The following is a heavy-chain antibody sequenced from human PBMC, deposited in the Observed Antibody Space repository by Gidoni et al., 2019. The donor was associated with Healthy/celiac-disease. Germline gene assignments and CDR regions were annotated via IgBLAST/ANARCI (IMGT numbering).Heavy chain of an antibody. CDR2: IYTSGST. D-gene: IGHD3-10*01. CDR1: GGSISSYY. CDR3: ARDQRVLWFGRGPLYNWFDP. Sequence: QVQLQESGPGLVKPSETLSLTCTVSGGSISSYYCSWIRQPAGTGLEWIVRIYTSGSTKYNPSLKSRVTMSVDTSKNQFSLKLSSVTAADTAVYYCARDQRVLWFGRGPLYNWFDPWGQGTLVTVSS. J-gene: IGHJ5*02. V-gene: IGHV4-4*07.